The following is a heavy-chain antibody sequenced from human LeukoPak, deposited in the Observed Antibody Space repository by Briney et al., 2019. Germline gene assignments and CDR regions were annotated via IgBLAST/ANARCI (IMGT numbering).Heavy chain of an antibody. Sequence: GGSLRLSCAASGFTFSSYAMSWVRQAPGKGLEWVSAISGSGGSTYYAASVKGRFTISRDNSKNTLYLQMNSLRAEDTAVYYCAKDGGSGGWPRRDSQYWGQGTLVTVSS. J-gene: IGHJ4*02. CDR1: GFTFSSYA. CDR2: ISGSGGST. CDR3: AKDGGSGGWPRRDSQY. V-gene: IGHV3-23*01. D-gene: IGHD6-19*01.